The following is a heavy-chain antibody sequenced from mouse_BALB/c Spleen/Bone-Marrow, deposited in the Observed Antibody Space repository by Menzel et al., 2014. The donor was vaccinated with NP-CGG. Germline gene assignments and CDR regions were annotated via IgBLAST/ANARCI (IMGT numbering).Heavy chain of an antibody. Sequence: VQLQQSGSVLVRPGASVKLSCKASGYTFTSSWMHWAKQRPGQGLEWIGEIHLNSGNTNYNEKFKGKATLTVDTSSSTAYVDLSSLTSEDSAVYCCARGGYGNYYFDYWGQGTTLTVSS. J-gene: IGHJ2*01. V-gene: IGHV1S130*01. CDR1: GYTFTSSW. CDR3: ARGGYGNYYFDY. CDR2: IHLNSGNT. D-gene: IGHD2-1*01.